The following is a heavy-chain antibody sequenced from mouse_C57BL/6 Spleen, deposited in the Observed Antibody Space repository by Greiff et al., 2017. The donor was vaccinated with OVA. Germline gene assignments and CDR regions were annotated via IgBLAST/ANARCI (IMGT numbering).Heavy chain of an antibody. V-gene: IGHV1-54*01. D-gene: IGHD1-1*01. CDR3: ARDYYGSSYGY. CDR1: GYAFTNYL. J-gene: IGHJ2*01. Sequence: VQLVESGAELVRPGTSVKVSCKASGYAFTNYLIEWVKQRPGQGLEWIGVINPGSGGTNYNEKFKGKATLTADKSSSTAYMQLSSLTSEDSAVYFCARDYYGSSYGYWGQGTTLTVSS. CDR2: INPGSGGT.